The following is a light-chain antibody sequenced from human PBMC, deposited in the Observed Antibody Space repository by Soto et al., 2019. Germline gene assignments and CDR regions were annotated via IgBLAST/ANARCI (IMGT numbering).Light chain of an antibody. CDR3: SSYRSTSIPYA. V-gene: IGLV2-14*03. CDR1: SSDVGGYNY. J-gene: IGLJ1*01. Sequence: LTQSAALSRSPDLWSTISSTRKSSDVGGYNYVSWFQYHPGKAPKLMIYDVGNRPSGVSDRFSGSKSGNTASLTISGLQAEDEADYYCSSYRSTSIPYAFGAGTKVTIL. CDR2: DVG.